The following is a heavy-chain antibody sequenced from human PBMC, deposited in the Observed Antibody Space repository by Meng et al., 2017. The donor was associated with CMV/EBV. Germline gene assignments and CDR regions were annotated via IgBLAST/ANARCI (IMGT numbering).Heavy chain of an antibody. CDR2: INHSGST. CDR3: ARGGNWFDP. Sequence: QVTHRPGGADPLKPSETLSLTCAVYCGCFSGYYWSWIRQPPGKGMEWIGEINHSGSTNYNPSLKSRVTISVDTSKNQFSLKLSSVTAAETAVYYCARGGNWFDPWGQGTLVTVSS. J-gene: IGHJ5*02. V-gene: IGHV4-34*01. CDR1: CGCFSGYY.